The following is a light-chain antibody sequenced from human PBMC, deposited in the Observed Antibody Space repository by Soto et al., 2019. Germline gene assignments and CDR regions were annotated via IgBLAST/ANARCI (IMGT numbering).Light chain of an antibody. CDR2: DVS. Sequence: QSVLTQPASVSGSPGQSITISCTGTSSDVGAYNYDSWYQQYPGEAPKVTIYDVSHRPAGVSNSFSGSKSGNTASLTISGLQTQDEADYYCSSYTSATTYVFGTGTKVTVL. J-gene: IGLJ1*01. V-gene: IGLV2-14*01. CDR1: SSDVGAYNY. CDR3: SSYTSATTYV.